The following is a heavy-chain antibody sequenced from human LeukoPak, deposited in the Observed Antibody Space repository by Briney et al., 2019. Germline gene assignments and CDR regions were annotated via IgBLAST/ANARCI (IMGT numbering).Heavy chain of an antibody. CDR3: ARGSIAAAGTRGRNWFDP. D-gene: IGHD6-13*01. Sequence: SETLSLTCAVYGGSFSGYYWRWIRQPPGKGLEWIGVINHSGSTNYNPSLKSRVTISVDTSKNQFSLKLSSVTAADTAAYYCARGSIAAAGTRGRNWFDPWGQGTLVTVSS. V-gene: IGHV4-34*01. J-gene: IGHJ5*02. CDR1: GGSFSGYY. CDR2: INHSGST.